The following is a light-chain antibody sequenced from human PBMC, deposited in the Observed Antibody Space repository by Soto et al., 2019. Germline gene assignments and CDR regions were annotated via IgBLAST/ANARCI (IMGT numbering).Light chain of an antibody. CDR2: KAS. Sequence: DIQMTQYPSTLSASVGDRVTITCRASQSISSWLAWYQQKPGKAPKLLIYKASSLGSGVPSRFSGSGSGTEFTLTISSLQPDDFATYYCQQYNSYSWTFGQGTKV. J-gene: IGKJ1*01. CDR3: QQYNSYSWT. V-gene: IGKV1-5*03. CDR1: QSISSW.